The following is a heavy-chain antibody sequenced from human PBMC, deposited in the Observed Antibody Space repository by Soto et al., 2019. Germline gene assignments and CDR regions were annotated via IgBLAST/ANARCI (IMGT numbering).Heavy chain of an antibody. Sequence: QVQLQESGPGLVKPSQTLSLTCTVSGDSISSGAHYWSWVRQLPGKGLEWIGYVYYSGGTSYNPSLKSRLTISVDTSKNQFSLKLSSVTAADTAVYYCAREGGGLPTIYYYGMDVWGPGATVSVSS. CDR1: GDSISSGAHY. V-gene: IGHV4-31*03. D-gene: IGHD3-16*01. J-gene: IGHJ6*02. CDR2: VYYSGGT. CDR3: AREGGGLPTIYYYGMDV.